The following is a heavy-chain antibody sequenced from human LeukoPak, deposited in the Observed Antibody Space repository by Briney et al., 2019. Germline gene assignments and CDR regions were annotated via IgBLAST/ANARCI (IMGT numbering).Heavy chain of an antibody. CDR3: ASPYCSSTSCSTLHDF. CDR1: EFSFSSYW. Sequence: GGSLRLSCAASEFSFSSYWMNWVRQAPGKGLEWVANIKQDGAEKYYVDSVKGRFTISRDNAKSSLYLQMNSLKAEDTAVYYCASPYCSSTSCSTLHDFWGQGTLVTVSS. D-gene: IGHD2-2*01. CDR2: IKQDGAEK. J-gene: IGHJ4*02. V-gene: IGHV3-7*01.